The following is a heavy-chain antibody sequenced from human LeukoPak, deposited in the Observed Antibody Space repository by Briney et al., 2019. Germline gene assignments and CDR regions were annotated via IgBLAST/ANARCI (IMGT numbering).Heavy chain of an antibody. Sequence: SETLSLTCGVSGGSIHITNYWSWVRPAPGEGLEWIGEISHSGTTNYNPSLRSRVTMFLDRANNQFSLSLTSVTAADSAVYYCTRENRPFCPFAYWGQGVLVTVSS. CDR3: TRENRPFCPFAY. CDR1: GGSIHITNY. J-gene: IGHJ4*02. V-gene: IGHV4-4*02. CDR2: ISHSGTT. D-gene: IGHD2/OR15-2a*01.